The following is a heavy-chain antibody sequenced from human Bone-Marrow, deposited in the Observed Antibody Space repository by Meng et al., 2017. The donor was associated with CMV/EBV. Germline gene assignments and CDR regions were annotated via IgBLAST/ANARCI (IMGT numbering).Heavy chain of an antibody. CDR2: ISSSSSYI. V-gene: IGHV3-21*01. J-gene: IGHJ3*02. Sequence: GESLKISCAASGFTFSSYSMNWVRQAPGKGLEWVSSISSSSSYIYYADSVKGRFTISRDNAKNSLYLQLNILLADDTAVYYCARDRGYSYGYRAFDIWGQG. D-gene: IGHD5-18*01. CDR3: ARDRGYSYGYRAFDI. CDR1: GFTFSSYS.